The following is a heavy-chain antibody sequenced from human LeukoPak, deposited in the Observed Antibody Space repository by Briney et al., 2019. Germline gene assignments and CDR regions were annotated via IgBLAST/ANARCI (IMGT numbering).Heavy chain of an antibody. CDR2: MYYNGDT. J-gene: IGHJ4*02. Sequence: SQTLSVTCSVSGGSITRSGYDWSWIRQHPWKDPEWIGCMYYNGDTNYSPSLKSRLTISFDMAKNQLTLSLTSATAADTAVYHCARSGDYYGSSDYFSDGALFDLWGQGTLVAVSS. CDR3: ARSGDYYGSSDYFSDGALFDL. V-gene: IGHV4-31*03. CDR1: GGSITRSGYD. D-gene: IGHD3-22*01.